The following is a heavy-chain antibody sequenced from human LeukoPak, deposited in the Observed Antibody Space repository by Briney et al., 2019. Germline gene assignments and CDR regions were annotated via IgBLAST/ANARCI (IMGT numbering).Heavy chain of an antibody. CDR3: ARDFDP. Sequence: PSETLSLTCAVYGGSFSGYYWSWIRQPPGKGLEWIGEINHSGSTNYNPSLKSRVTISVDTSKNQFSLKLSSVTAADTAVYYCARDFDPWGQGTLDTVSS. V-gene: IGHV4-34*01. CDR2: INHSGST. J-gene: IGHJ5*02. CDR1: GGSFSGYY.